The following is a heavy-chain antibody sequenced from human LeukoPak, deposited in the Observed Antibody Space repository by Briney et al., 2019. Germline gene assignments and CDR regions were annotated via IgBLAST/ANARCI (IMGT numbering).Heavy chain of an antibody. CDR3: AKDFTPDGIWDIDY. CDR2: IYGGGSGST. CDR1: GFTFSKYT. Sequence: GGPLRLSCVASGFTFSKYTMSWVRQAPGKGLEWVSGIYGGGSGSTFYAESVKGRFTISRDNSKNTLYLQMNSLRDEDTAIYYCAKDFTPDGIWDIDYWGRGTLITVSS. V-gene: IGHV3-23*01. J-gene: IGHJ4*02. D-gene: IGHD1-14*01.